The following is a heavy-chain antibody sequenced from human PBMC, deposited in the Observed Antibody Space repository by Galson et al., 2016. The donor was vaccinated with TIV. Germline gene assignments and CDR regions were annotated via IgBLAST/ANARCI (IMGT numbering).Heavy chain of an antibody. CDR1: GFSFRRYW. V-gene: IGHV3-74*01. J-gene: IGHJ2*01. Sequence: SLRLSCAASGFSFRRYWMHWVRQAPGKGLVWVSHINSVGTNTNFADSVQGRFDIARDNAKNTLDLQMNGLTADDTAVYYCARGPGYCTGGVCYSNWYFDLWGRGTLVTVSS. CDR3: ARGPGYCTGGVCYSNWYFDL. CDR2: INSVGTNT. D-gene: IGHD2-8*02.